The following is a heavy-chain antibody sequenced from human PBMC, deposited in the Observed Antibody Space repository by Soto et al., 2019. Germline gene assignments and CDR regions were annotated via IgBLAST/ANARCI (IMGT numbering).Heavy chain of an antibody. CDR1: GGTFSSYI. CDR3: ARGKYSSPRGGLDV. D-gene: IGHD4-4*01. J-gene: IGHJ6*02. V-gene: IGHV1-69*02. CDR2: IIPILGIA. Sequence: ASVKVSCKASGGTFSSYIISWVRQAPGQGLEWMGRIIPILGIANYAQKFQGRVTITADKSIQTAYLQWGSLKASDSALYYCARGKYSSPRGGLDVWGQGTPVTVSS.